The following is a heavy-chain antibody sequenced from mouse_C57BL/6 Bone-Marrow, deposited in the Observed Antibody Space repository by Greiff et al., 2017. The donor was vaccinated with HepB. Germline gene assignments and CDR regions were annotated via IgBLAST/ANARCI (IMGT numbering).Heavy chain of an antibody. D-gene: IGHD1-1*01. CDR1: GYTFTSYW. V-gene: IGHV1-5*01. Sequence: VQLKQSGTVLARPGASVKMSCKTSGYTFTSYWMHWVKQRPGQGLEWIGAIYPGNSDTSYNQKFKGKAKLTADTSASTAYMELSSLTNEDSAVYYCTGSPYYAMDYWGQGTSVTVSS. CDR2: IYPGNSDT. CDR3: TGSPYYAMDY. J-gene: IGHJ4*01.